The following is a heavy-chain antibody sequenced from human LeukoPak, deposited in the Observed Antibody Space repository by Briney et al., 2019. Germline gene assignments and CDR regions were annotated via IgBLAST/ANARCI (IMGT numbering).Heavy chain of an antibody. CDR3: ARAEALSDNSGYYEDY. V-gene: IGHV1-2*02. Sequence: ASVKVSCTAPGYTFSGSFMHWVRQAPGQGLEWMGWIKPNSAGTRYAQKFQGRVTMTRDTSISTTYMELSRLRSDDTAVYYCARAEALSDNSGYYEDYWGQGTLVTVSS. CDR1: GYTFSGSF. J-gene: IGHJ4*02. D-gene: IGHD3-22*01. CDR2: IKPNSAGT.